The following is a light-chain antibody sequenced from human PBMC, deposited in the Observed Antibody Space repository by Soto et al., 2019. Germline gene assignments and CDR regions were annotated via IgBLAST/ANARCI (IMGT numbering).Light chain of an antibody. J-gene: IGLJ1*01. V-gene: IGLV2-8*01. CDR3: SSFAGSGTV. CDR1: SSDIGAYDY. Sequence: QSVLTQPASLSGSPGQSITISCTGTSSDIGAYDYVSWYQQHPGKAPKLMISEINKRPSGVPDRFSGSKSGSTASLTVSGLQAEDEADYYCSSFAGSGTVFGTGTKVTVL. CDR2: EIN.